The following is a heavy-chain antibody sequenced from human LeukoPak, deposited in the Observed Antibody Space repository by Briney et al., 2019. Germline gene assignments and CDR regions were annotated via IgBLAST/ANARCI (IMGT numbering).Heavy chain of an antibody. V-gene: IGHV4-34*12. CDR3: ILGEVAGDYFQR. CDR2: IIHSGIT. Sequence: LETLSLTCAVSGGSFSDYYCCWVRQPPGKGLEWIGEIIHSGITNYNPSLKSRATISQDTTKNQFSLKLSSVTAADTALYYCILGEVAGDYFQRWGQGNLVTVSS. CDR1: GGSFSDYY. J-gene: IGHJ1*01. D-gene: IGHD6-19*01.